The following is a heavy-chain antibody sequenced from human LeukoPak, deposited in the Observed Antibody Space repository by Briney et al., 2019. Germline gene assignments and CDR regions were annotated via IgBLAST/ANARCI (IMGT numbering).Heavy chain of an antibody. CDR3: ATEYYYDSSGFDY. D-gene: IGHD3-22*01. J-gene: IGHJ4*02. Sequence: ASVTVSCTVSAYTLTELSMHWVRQAPGKGLEWMGGFDPEDGETIYAQKFQGRVTMTEDTSTDTAYMELSSLRSEDTAVYYCATEYYYDSSGFDYWGQGTLVTVSS. CDR2: FDPEDGET. V-gene: IGHV1-24*01. CDR1: AYTLTELS.